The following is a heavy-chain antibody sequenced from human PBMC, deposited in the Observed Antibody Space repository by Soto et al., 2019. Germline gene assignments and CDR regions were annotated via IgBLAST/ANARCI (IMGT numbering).Heavy chain of an antibody. D-gene: IGHD4-17*01. CDR2: ISSSSSYI. CDR3: ARDRAQAYGDYDYYYYYGMDV. CDR1: GFTFSSYS. J-gene: IGHJ6*02. Sequence: GGSLRLSCAASGFTFSSYSMNWVRQAPGKGLEWVSSISSSSSYIYYADSVKGRFTISRDNAKNSLYLQMNSLRAEGTAVYYCARDRAQAYGDYDYYYYYGMDVWGQGTTVTVSS. V-gene: IGHV3-21*01.